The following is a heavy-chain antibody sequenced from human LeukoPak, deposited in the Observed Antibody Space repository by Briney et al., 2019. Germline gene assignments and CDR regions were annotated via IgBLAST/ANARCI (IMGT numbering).Heavy chain of an antibody. D-gene: IGHD3-10*01. V-gene: IGHV4-61*08. J-gene: IGHJ3*02. CDR2: IYHSGST. Sequence: KPSETLSLTCTVSGGSISSGGYYWSWIRQPPGKGLEWIGYIYHSGSTNYNPSLKSRVTISVDTSKNQFSLKLSSVTAADTAVYYCARSVLLWFGAPGAFDIWGQGTMVTVSS. CDR3: ARSVLLWFGAPGAFDI. CDR1: GGSISSGGYY.